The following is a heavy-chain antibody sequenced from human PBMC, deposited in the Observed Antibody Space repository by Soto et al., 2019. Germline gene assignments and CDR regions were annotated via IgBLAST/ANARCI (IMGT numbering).Heavy chain of an antibody. CDR3: AADGKHCSSTSCYPYFDY. Sequence: VASVKVSCKASGFTFTSSAVQWVRQARGQRLEWIGWIVVGSGNTNYAQKFQERVTITRDMSTSTAYMELSSLRSEDTAVYYCAADGKHCSSTSCYPYFDYWGQGTLVTVSS. V-gene: IGHV1-58*01. CDR1: GFTFTSSA. D-gene: IGHD2-2*01. J-gene: IGHJ4*02. CDR2: IVVGSGNT.